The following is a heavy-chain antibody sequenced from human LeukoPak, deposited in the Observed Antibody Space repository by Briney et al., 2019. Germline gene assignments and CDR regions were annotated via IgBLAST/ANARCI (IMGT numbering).Heavy chain of an antibody. J-gene: IGHJ3*02. CDR3: ARHNPAVDAFDI. CDR2: IYYSGST. Sequence: SETLSLTCTVSGGSISSYYWSWVRQPPGKGLEWIGYIYYSGSTNYNPSLKSRVTISVDTSKNQFSLKLISLTAADTAVYYCARHNPAVDAFDIWGQGTMVTVSS. D-gene: IGHD1-14*01. CDR1: GGSISSYY. V-gene: IGHV4-59*08.